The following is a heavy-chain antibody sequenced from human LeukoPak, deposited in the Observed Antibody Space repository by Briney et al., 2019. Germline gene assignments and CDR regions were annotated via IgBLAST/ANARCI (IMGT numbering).Heavy chain of an antibody. J-gene: IGHJ6*02. V-gene: IGHV3-13*01. CDR1: GFTFSSYD. CDR2: IGTAGDT. Sequence: PGGSLRLSCAASGFTFSSYDMHWVRQATGKGLEWVSAIGTAGDTYYPGSVKGRFTISRENAKSSLYLQMNSLRAGDTAVYYCARDRRISGSSWSLYWYGMDVWGQGTTVTVSS. D-gene: IGHD6-13*01. CDR3: ARDRRISGSSWSLYWYGMDV.